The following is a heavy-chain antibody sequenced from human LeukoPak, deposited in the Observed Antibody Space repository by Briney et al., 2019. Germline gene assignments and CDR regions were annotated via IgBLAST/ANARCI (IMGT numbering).Heavy chain of an antibody. CDR2: ISAYNGNT. D-gene: IGHD3-22*01. CDR1: GYTFTSYG. Sequence: ASVTVSCKASGYTFTSYGISWVRQAPGQGLGWMGWISAYNGNTNYAQKSQGRVTMTTAASPSTAYIEKRSLRSDATAVYYCARSSRLIEDAFDIWGQGTMVTVSS. CDR3: ARSSRLIEDAFDI. J-gene: IGHJ3*02. V-gene: IGHV1-18*01.